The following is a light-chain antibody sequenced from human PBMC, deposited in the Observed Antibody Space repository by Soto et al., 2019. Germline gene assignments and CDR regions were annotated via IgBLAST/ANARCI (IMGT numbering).Light chain of an antibody. CDR1: SGDFADYNY. V-gene: IGLV2-14*03. CDR2: DVN. Sequence: QSALTQPASVSGSPGQSITISCTGTSGDFADYNYVFWSQQHPGKAPKLMIFDVNNRPAGVSNRFSGSKSGTTASLTISGLQAEDEDDYFCSSYTGSGTWVFGGGTKLTVL. J-gene: IGLJ3*02. CDR3: SSYTGSGTWV.